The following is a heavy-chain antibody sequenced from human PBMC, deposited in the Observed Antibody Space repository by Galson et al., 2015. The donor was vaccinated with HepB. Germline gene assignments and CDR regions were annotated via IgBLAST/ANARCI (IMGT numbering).Heavy chain of an antibody. CDR1: GYTFTSYD. Sequence: SVKVSCRASGYTFTSYDINWVRQATGQGLEWMGWMNPNSGNTGYAQKFQGRVTMTRNTSISTAYMELSSLRSEDTVVYYCARGGGASGSYYDFWSGYYTRTYYFDYWGQGTLVTVSS. CDR3: ARGGGASGSYYDFWSGYYTRTYYFDY. V-gene: IGHV1-8*01. J-gene: IGHJ4*02. D-gene: IGHD3-3*01. CDR2: MNPNSGNT.